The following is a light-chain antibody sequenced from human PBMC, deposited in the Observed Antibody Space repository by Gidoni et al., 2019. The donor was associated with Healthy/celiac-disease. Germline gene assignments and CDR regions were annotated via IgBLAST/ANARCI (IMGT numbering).Light chain of an antibody. CDR1: QSISSW. CDR3: QQYNSYSPAFT. J-gene: IGKJ3*01. CDR2: DAS. Sequence: DIQMTQSPSTLSASVGDRVTITCRASQSISSWLAWYQQKPGKAPKLLIYDASSLESGVPSRFSGSGSGTEFTLTISSLQPDDFATYYCQQYNSYSPAFTFGPXTKVDIK. V-gene: IGKV1-5*01.